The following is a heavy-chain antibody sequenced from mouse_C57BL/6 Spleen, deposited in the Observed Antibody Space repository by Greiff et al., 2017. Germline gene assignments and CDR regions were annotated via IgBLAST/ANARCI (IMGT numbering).Heavy chain of an antibody. CDR3: ARSRDGYYVAY. V-gene: IGHV1-4*01. CDR1: GYTFTSYT. J-gene: IGHJ3*01. Sequence: VQLQQSGAELARPGASVKMSCKASGYTFTSYTMHWVKQRPGQGLEWIGYINPSSGYTKYNQKFKDKATLTADKSSSTAYMQLSSLTSEDSAVYDCARSRDGYYVAYWGQGTLVTVSA. D-gene: IGHD2-3*01. CDR2: INPSSGYT.